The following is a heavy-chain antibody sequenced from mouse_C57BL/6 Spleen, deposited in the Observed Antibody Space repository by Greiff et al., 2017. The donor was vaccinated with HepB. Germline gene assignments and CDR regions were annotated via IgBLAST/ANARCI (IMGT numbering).Heavy chain of an antibody. J-gene: IGHJ2*01. V-gene: IGHV3-6*01. CDR3: ARRDYGDFDY. CDR1: GYSITSGYY. Sequence: DVQLQESGPGLVKPSQSLSLTCSVTGYSITSGYYWNWIRQFPGNKLEWMGYISYDGSNNYNPSLKNRISITRDTSKNQFFLKLNSVTTEDTATYYCARRDYGDFDYWGQGTTLTVSS. D-gene: IGHD1-1*01. CDR2: ISYDGSN.